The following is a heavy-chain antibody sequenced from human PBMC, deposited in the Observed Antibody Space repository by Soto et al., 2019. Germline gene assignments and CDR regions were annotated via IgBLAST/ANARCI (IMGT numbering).Heavy chain of an antibody. J-gene: IGHJ4*02. CDR2: IYHKGIT. V-gene: IGHV4-4*02. D-gene: IGHD2-21*01. CDR3: ATVPPRIVVVLAEFPT. CDR1: GTSIRSSYW. Sequence: QVQLKQSGPGLVRPSGTLSLTCRVSGTSIRSSYWWAWVRQSPGKGLEWIGEIYHKGITKYNPSLKRRVSMSIDKSNNQCSLKLTSVTAADTAVYYCATVPPRIVVVLAEFPTWGQGTLVTVSS.